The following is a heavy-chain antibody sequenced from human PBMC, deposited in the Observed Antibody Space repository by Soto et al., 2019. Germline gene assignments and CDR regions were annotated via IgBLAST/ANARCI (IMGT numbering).Heavy chain of an antibody. CDR3: ARDLDLSDGYYAGFDY. D-gene: IGHD2-2*01. Sequence: GGSLRLSCAASGFTFSSYALHWVRQDPGKGLEWVAVISYDGSNKYYADSVKGRFTISSDNSKNTLYLQMNSLRAEDTAVYYCARDLDLSDGYYAGFDYWGQGTLVTVSS. CDR1: GFTFSSYA. CDR2: ISYDGSNK. V-gene: IGHV3-30-3*01. J-gene: IGHJ4*02.